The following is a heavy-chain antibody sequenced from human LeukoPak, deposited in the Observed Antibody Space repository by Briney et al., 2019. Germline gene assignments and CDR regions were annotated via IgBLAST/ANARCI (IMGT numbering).Heavy chain of an antibody. V-gene: IGHV3-23*01. CDR1: GFTFSSYG. J-gene: IGHJ4*02. CDR3: AKSPGPMPASTIYYFDY. Sequence: GGSLRLSCAASGFTFSSYGMHWVRQAPGKGLEWVSLISGSGGSPYYADSVLGRFTISRDNSKNTLYLQMNSLRAEDTAVYYCAKSPGPMPASTIYYFDYWGQGALVTVSA. D-gene: IGHD5-24*01. CDR2: ISGSGGSP.